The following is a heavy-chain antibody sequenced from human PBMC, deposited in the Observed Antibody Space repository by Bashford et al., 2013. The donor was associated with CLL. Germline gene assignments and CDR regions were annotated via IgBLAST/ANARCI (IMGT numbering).Heavy chain of an antibody. CDR2: INHSGYS. D-gene: IGHD3-10*01. CDR3: ARGPTEDYGSGRTWFDP. Sequence: SETLSLTCAVYGGSFRDYHWSWIHQSPGKGLEWIGEINHSGYSTYNPSLKSRVTISVDTSKNQFSLKLSSVTAADTAVYYCARGPTEDYGSGRTWFDPVGPREPWSTVSS. CDR1: GGSFRDYH. V-gene: IGHV4-34*01. J-gene: IGHJ5*02.